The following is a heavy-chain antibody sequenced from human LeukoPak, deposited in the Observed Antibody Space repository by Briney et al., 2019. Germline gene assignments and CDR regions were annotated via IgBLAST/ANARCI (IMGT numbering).Heavy chain of an antibody. Sequence: PGGSLRLSCAGSGVTDSGFTFSSDWMTWVRQPPGKGLEWVANINQDTFQKYYADSVKGRFTISRDHAKNSVYLQMDRLGVDDTAVYFCASSPNWSGAEYYFEHWGPGTPVLVSP. CDR3: ASSPNWSGAEYYFEH. J-gene: IGHJ4*02. V-gene: IGHV3-7*01. CDR2: INQDTFQK. D-gene: IGHD1-1*01. CDR1: GVTDSGFTFSSDW.